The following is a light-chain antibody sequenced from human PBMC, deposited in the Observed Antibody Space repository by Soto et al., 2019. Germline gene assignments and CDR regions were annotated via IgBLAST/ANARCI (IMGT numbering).Light chain of an antibody. J-gene: IGKJ1*01. Sequence: DIQMTQSPSTLSAYVGDRVTITCRASQSIGRWLAWYQQKPGKAPKLLIYEASSLESGVSSRFRGSGSGTEFPLTITSLQPDDFATSCRQHYDSYGTFGPERKVEIK. CDR1: QSIGRW. CDR3: QHYDSYGT. V-gene: IGKV1-5*03. CDR2: EAS.